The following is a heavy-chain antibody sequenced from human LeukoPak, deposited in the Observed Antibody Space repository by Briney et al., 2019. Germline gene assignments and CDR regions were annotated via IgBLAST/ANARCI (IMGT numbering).Heavy chain of an antibody. CDR2: ISAHNGNT. Sequence: ASVKVSCKASGYTFTTHGIAWVRQAPGQGLEWMGWISAHNGNTNYAQSLQGRVTMTTDTSTNTAYMELRSPRSDDTAAYYCARDGYFDLWGRGTLVTVSS. V-gene: IGHV1-18*01. CDR3: ARDGYFDL. CDR1: GYTFTTHG. J-gene: IGHJ2*01.